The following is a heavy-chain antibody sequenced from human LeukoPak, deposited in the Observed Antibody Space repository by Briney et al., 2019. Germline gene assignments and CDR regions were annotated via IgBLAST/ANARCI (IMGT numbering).Heavy chain of an antibody. J-gene: IGHJ3*02. D-gene: IGHD5-12*01. V-gene: IGHV3-21*01. Sequence: TGGSLRLSCAASGFTFSSYSMNWVRQAPGKGLEWVSSISSSSSYIYYADSVKGRFTISRDNAKNSLYLQMNSLRTEDTAVYYCARDVAYAFDIWGQGTMVTVSS. CDR3: ARDVAYAFDI. CDR2: ISSSSSYI. CDR1: GFTFSSYS.